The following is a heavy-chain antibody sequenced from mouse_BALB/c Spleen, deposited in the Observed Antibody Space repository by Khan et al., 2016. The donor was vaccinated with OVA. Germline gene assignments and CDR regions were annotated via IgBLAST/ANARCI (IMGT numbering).Heavy chain of an antibody. V-gene: IGHV1S132*01. CDR1: GYIFTSYW. D-gene: IGHD3-2*02. J-gene: IGHJ2*01. Sequence: QVQLQQSGAELVRPGASVKLSCKTSGYIFTSYWIHWVKQRSGQGLEWIARIYPGTDNSYYNEKFKDKATLTADKSSSTAYMQLSSLKSEDSDFYFCAREEALFHIDHWGQGTTLTVSS. CDR3: AREEALFHIDH. CDR2: IYPGTDNS.